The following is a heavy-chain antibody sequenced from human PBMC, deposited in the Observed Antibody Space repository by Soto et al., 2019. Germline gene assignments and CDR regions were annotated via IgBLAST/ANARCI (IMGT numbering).Heavy chain of an antibody. J-gene: IGHJ4*02. CDR2: INPNSGGT. CDR1: GYTFTGYY. V-gene: IGHV1-2*02. CDR3: ARDPDAVNYYDSSGYYYPTG. Sequence: ASVKVSCKASGYTFTGYYMHWARQAPGQGLEWMGWINPNSGGTNYAQKFQGRVTMTRDTSISTAYMELSRLRSDDTAVYYCARDPDAVNYYDSSGYYYPTGWGQGTLVTVSS. D-gene: IGHD3-22*01.